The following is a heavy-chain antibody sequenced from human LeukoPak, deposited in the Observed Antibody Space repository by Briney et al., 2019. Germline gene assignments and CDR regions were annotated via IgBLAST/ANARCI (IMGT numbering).Heavy chain of an antibody. Sequence: GGSLRLSCAASGSAFSGYPMNWVRQAPGKGLEWVSSITSSSAYIYYTDSVTGRFTVSRDNAKNSLYLQMDSLRVDDTAVYYCASNQYCSSTSCYLGAFDMWGQGTTVTVSS. D-gene: IGHD2-2*01. CDR1: GSAFSGYP. J-gene: IGHJ3*02. V-gene: IGHV3-21*06. CDR3: ASNQYCSSTSCYLGAFDM. CDR2: ITSSSAYI.